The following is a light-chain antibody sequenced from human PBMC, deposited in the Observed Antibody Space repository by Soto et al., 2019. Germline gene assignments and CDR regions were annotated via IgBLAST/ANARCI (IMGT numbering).Light chain of an antibody. J-gene: IGLJ1*01. Sequence: QSVLTQPASVSGSPGHSITISCTGTSSDVGGYNYVSWYQQHPGKAPKLMIYDVSNRPSGVSNRFSGSKSGNTASLTISGLQAENEADYYCSSYTSSSTRVFVTGTKV. CDR2: DVS. CDR3: SSYTSSSTRV. CDR1: SSDVGGYNY. V-gene: IGLV2-14*01.